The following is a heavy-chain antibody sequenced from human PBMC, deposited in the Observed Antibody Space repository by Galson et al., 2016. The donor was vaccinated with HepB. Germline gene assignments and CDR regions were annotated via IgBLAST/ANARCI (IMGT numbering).Heavy chain of an antibody. D-gene: IGHD3-22*01. J-gene: IGHJ4*02. Sequence: LSLTCTVSGGSISSSNYYWGWIRQPPGKGLEWIGTIYYSGFTYYNPSLKSRVTISVDTSKNQFSLNLSSVTAADTAVYYCARQAYYYDTRGYYHRHPDYWGQRTLVTVSS. CDR3: ARQAYYYDTRGYYHRHPDY. CDR2: IYYSGFT. CDR1: GGSISSSNYY. V-gene: IGHV4-39*01.